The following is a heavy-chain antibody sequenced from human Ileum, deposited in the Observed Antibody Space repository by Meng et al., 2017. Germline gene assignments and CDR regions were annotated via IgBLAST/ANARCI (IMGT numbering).Heavy chain of an antibody. Sequence: RLGNAGAEVNEPWASGKVSCKAYGYTFTSYAIHWVRQATGQRLEWMGWINGGNGKTKYSQKFQGRVTITRDTSASTAYMELSSLRSEDTAVYYCARDVVVPAALTVRIDYWGQGTLVTVSS. J-gene: IGHJ4*02. CDR3: ARDVVVPAALTVRIDY. D-gene: IGHD2-2*01. V-gene: IGHV1-3*01. CDR1: GYTFTSYA. CDR2: INGGNGKT.